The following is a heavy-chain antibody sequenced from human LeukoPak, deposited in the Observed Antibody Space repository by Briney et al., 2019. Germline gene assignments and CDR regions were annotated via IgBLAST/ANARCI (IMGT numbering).Heavy chain of an antibody. Sequence: PGGSLRLSCAASGFTFSSYAMSWVRQPPGKGLEWIGEIYHSGSTNYNPSLKSRVTISVDTSKNQFSLKLSSVTAADTAVYYCARVQRGYSYEYYFDYWGQGTLVTVSS. CDR2: IYHSGST. CDR1: GFTFSSYAM. D-gene: IGHD5-18*01. J-gene: IGHJ4*02. V-gene: IGHV4-4*02. CDR3: ARVQRGYSYEYYFDY.